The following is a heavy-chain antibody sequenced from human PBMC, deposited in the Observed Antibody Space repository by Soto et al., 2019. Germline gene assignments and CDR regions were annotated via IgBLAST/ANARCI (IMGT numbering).Heavy chain of an antibody. V-gene: IGHV4-59*01. Sequence: QVHLRESGPGLVKPSETLSLSCTVSGGSISTFYWSWIRQPPGKGLEWIGYISYSGNTNYNPSLTSRVSISVDTSKNQLSLNLAAVTAADTAVYYCARAPMVLSRSYFDSWGQGTPVTVSS. J-gene: IGHJ4*02. CDR1: GGSISTFY. CDR3: ARAPMVLSRSYFDS. D-gene: IGHD2-8*01. CDR2: ISYSGNT.